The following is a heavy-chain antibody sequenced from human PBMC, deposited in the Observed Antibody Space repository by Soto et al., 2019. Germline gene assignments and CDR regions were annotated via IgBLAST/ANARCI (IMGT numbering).Heavy chain of an antibody. V-gene: IGHV1-8*01. Sequence: SVKVSCKASGYTFTSYDINWVRQATGQGLEWMGWMNPNSGNTGYAQKFQGRVTMTRNTSISTAYMELSSLRSEDTAVYYCARFGELFRGYYGMDVWGQGTTVTVSS. CDR1: GYTFTSYD. J-gene: IGHJ6*02. CDR2: MNPNSGNT. D-gene: IGHD3-10*01. CDR3: ARFGELFRGYYGMDV.